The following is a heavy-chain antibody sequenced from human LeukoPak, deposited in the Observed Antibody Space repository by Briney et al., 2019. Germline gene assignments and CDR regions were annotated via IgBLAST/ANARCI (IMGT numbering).Heavy chain of an antibody. CDR3: ARTFSSGWYSYYFDY. CDR1: GGSISSYY. V-gene: IGHV4-59*01. D-gene: IGHD6-19*01. Sequence: PSETLSLTCTVSGGSISSYYWSWIRQPPGKGLEWIGYIYYSGSTNYNPSLKSRVTISVDTSKNQFSLKLSSVTAADTAVYYCARTFSSGWYSYYFDYWGQGTLVTVSS. J-gene: IGHJ4*02. CDR2: IYYSGST.